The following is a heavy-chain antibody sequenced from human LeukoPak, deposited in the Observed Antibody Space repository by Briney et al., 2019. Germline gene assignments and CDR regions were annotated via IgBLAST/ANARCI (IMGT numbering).Heavy chain of an antibody. Sequence: SETLSLTCTVSGGSISSYYWSWIRQPPGKGLEWIGDIYYSGYTNCNPSLKSRVTISVDTSKNQFSLKLSSVTAADTAVYYCARETSQKGAHYMDVWGKGTTVTISS. CDR3: ARETSQKGAHYMDV. J-gene: IGHJ6*03. D-gene: IGHD3-16*01. CDR2: IYYSGYT. V-gene: IGHV4-59*01. CDR1: GGSISSYY.